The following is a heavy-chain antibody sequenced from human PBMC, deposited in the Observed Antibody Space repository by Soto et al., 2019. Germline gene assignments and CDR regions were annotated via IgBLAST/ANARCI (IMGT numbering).Heavy chain of an antibody. V-gene: IGHV4-39*02. D-gene: IGHD5-12*01. Sequence: PSETLSLTCPVSGGSISSSSYYWGWIRQPPGKGLEWIGSIYYSGSTYYNPSLKSRVTISVDTSKNQFSLKLSSVTAADTAVYYCARDPSGYDYYYYYGMDVWGQGTTVTVSS. CDR1: GGSISSSSYY. J-gene: IGHJ6*02. CDR3: ARDPSGYDYYYYYGMDV. CDR2: IYYSGST.